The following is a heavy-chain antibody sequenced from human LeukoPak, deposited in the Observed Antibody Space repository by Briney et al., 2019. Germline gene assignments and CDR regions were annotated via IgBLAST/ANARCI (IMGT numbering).Heavy chain of an antibody. CDR3: ARDANSSSWYRDAFGI. CDR1: GFTFSSYS. D-gene: IGHD6-13*01. V-gene: IGHV3-21*01. J-gene: IGHJ3*02. CDR2: ISSSSYI. Sequence: PGGSLRLSCAASGFTFSSYSMNWVRQAPGKGLEWVSSISSSSYIYYADSVKGRFTISRDNAKNSLYLQMNSLRAEDTAVYYCARDANSSSWYRDAFGIWGQGTMVTVSS.